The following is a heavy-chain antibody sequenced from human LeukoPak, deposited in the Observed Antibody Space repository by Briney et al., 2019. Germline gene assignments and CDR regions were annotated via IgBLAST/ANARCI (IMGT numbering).Heavy chain of an antibody. V-gene: IGHV4-31*03. J-gene: IGHJ5*02. CDR3: ARGQGITMVRGVGPYNWFVP. D-gene: IGHD3-10*01. Sequence: SQTLSLTCSVSGGSISSGGYYWSWIRQHPGKGLEWIGYIYYSGSTYYNPSLKSRVTISVDTSKNQFSLKLSSVTAADTAVYYCARGQGITMVRGVGPYNWFVPWGQRTLVTVSS. CDR2: IYYSGST. CDR1: GGSISSGGYY.